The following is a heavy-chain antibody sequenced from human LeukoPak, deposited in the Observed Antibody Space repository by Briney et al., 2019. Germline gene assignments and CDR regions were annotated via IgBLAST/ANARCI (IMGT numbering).Heavy chain of an antibody. J-gene: IGHJ4*02. V-gene: IGHV1-2*02. CDR3: ARPPGRDGYNRYDH. D-gene: IGHD5-12*01. CDR1: GYTFTGYY. Sequence: ASVKVSCKASGYTFTGYYMHWVRQAPGQVLGWMGWIDPNSGNTNYAQKFQGRVTMTRDTSISATYMELSRLRSDDTAVYYCARPPGRDGYNRYDHWGQGTLVTVSS. CDR2: IDPNSGNT.